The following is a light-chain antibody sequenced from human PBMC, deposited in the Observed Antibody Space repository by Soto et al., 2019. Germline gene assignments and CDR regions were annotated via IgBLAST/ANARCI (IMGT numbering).Light chain of an antibody. CDR3: QQYDNLLPIT. Sequence: IQMTQSPSSLSASVGDRVTITCQASQDISKNLNWYQQKPGKAPKLLIYDASSLQTGVPSRFSGSGAATHFTFTISSLQPEDVATSYCQQYDNLLPITFGQGTRLEIK. J-gene: IGKJ5*01. CDR2: DAS. V-gene: IGKV1-33*01. CDR1: QDISKN.